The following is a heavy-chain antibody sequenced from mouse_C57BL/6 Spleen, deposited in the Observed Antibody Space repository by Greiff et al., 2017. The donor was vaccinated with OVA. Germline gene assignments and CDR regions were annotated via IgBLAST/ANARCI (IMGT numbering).Heavy chain of an antibody. J-gene: IGHJ2*01. V-gene: IGHV1-19*01. CDR2: INPYNGGT. CDR3: ARGTTVTHFDY. Sequence: VQLQQSGPVLVKPGASVKMSCKASGYTFTDYYMNWVKQSHGKSLEWIGVINPYNGGTSYNQKFKGKATLTVDKSSSTAYMELNSLTSEDSAVYYCARGTTVTHFDYWGQGTTLTVSS. CDR1: GYTFTDYY. D-gene: IGHD1-1*01.